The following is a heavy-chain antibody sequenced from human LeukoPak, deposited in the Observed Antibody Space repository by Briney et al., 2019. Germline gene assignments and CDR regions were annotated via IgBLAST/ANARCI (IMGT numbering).Heavy chain of an antibody. Sequence: SETLSLTCTVSGGSISSYYWSWIRQPPGKGLEWIGYIYYSGSTNYNPSLKSRVTISVDTSKNQFSLKLSSVTAADTAVYYCARLPGAAGIEYWGQGNLVTVSS. D-gene: IGHD6-13*01. CDR3: ARLPGAAGIEY. CDR2: IYYSGST. V-gene: IGHV4-59*08. J-gene: IGHJ4*02. CDR1: GGSISSYY.